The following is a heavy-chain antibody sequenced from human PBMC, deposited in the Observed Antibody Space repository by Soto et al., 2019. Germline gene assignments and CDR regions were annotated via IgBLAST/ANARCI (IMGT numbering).Heavy chain of an antibody. J-gene: IGHJ4*02. CDR2: INHSGST. D-gene: IGHD3-10*01. V-gene: IGHV4-34*01. CDR3: ARGGDEVSFDY. Sequence: KTSETLSLTCAVYGGSFSGYYWSWIRQPPGKGLEWIGEINHSGSTNYNPSLKSRVTISVDTSKNQFSLKLSSVTAADTAVYYCARGGDEVSFDYWGQGTLVTVSS. CDR1: GGSFSGYY.